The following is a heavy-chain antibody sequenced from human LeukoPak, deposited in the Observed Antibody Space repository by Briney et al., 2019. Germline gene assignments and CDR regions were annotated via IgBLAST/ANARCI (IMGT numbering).Heavy chain of an antibody. J-gene: IGHJ4*02. Sequence: ASVKVSCKVSGNSLRELSIQWVRQAPGKGLECVGGFDPEEAKMVYAQNFQGRVTMTEDTSTQTAYMELSGLTSGDTAVYYCTIRSGDVWSGLVNWGQGTLVTVSS. CDR1: GNSLRELS. CDR3: TIRSGDVWSGLVN. CDR2: FDPEEAKM. D-gene: IGHD3-3*01. V-gene: IGHV1-24*01.